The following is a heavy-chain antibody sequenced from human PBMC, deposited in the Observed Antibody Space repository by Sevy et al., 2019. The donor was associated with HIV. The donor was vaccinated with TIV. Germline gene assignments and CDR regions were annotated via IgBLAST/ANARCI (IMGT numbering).Heavy chain of an antibody. CDR1: GGSFSSGGYY. D-gene: IGHD3-10*01. CDR3: ARVRFGELYNNWFDP. Sequence: SETLSLTCTVSGGSFSSGGYYWSWIRQHPGKGLEWIGYIYYSGSTYYNPSLKSRVTISVDTSKNQFSLKLSSVTAADTAVYYCARVRFGELYNNWFDPWGQGTLVTVSS. CDR2: IYYSGST. J-gene: IGHJ5*02. V-gene: IGHV4-31*03.